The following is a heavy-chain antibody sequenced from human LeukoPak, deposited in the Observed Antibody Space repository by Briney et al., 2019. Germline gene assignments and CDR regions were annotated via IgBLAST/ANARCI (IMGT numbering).Heavy chain of an antibody. D-gene: IGHD3/OR15-3a*01. CDR1: GFIVRSNH. V-gene: IGHV3-30*03. CDR2: ISYDGSNK. J-gene: IGHJ4*02. CDR3: ARAFFRLVIINYFDY. Sequence: GGSLRLSCAAFGFIVRSNHINWVRQAPGKGLEWVAVISYDGSNKYYADSVKGRFTISRDNSKNTLYLQMNSLRAEDTAVYHCARAFFRLVIINYFDYWGQGTLVTVSS.